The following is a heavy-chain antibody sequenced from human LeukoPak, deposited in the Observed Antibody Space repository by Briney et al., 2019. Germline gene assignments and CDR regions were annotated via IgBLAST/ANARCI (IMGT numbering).Heavy chain of an antibody. J-gene: IGHJ6*03. CDR1: GGSISSHY. Sequence: SETLSLTCTVSGGSISSHYWSWIRQPPGKGLEWIGYIYYSGSTNYNPSLKSRVTISVDTSKNQFSLKLSSVTAADTAVYYCARGVDYYDSSGYYFGGYYYYYYYMDVWGKGTTVTVSS. D-gene: IGHD3-22*01. CDR3: ARGVDYYDSSGYYFGGYYYYYYYMDV. CDR2: IYYSGST. V-gene: IGHV4-59*11.